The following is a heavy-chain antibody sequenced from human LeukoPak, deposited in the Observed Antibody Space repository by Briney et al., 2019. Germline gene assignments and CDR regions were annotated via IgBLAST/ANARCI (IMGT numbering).Heavy chain of an antibody. J-gene: IGHJ3*02. CDR2: ISGSGGST. Sequence: PGGSLRLSCAASGFTFSSYAMSWVRQAPGKGLEWVSAISGSGGSTYYADSVKGRFTISRDNSKNTLYLQMNSLRAEGTAVYYCAKDSYSSGWFDAFDIWGQGTMVTVSS. CDR3: AKDSYSSGWFDAFDI. CDR1: GFTFSSYA. V-gene: IGHV3-23*01. D-gene: IGHD6-19*01.